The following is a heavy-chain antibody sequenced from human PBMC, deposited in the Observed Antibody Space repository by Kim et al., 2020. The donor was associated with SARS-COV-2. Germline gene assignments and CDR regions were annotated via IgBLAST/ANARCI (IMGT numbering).Heavy chain of an antibody. CDR2: INHSGST. CDR3: ARRVLSGSYYKHTPLWFDY. J-gene: IGHJ4*02. V-gene: IGHV4-34*01. D-gene: IGHD3-10*01. CDR1: GGSFSGYY. Sequence: SETLSLTCAVYGGSFSGYYWSWIRQPPGKGLEWIGEINHSGSTNYNPSLKSRVTISVDTSKNQFSLKLSSVTAADTAVYYCARRVLSGSYYKHTPLWFDYWGQGTLVTVSS.